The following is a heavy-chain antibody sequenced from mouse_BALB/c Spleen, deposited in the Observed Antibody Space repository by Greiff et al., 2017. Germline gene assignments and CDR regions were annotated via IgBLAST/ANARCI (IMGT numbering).Heavy chain of an antibody. CDR3: ARGYGSSYDYAMDY. CDR1: GFTFSDYY. D-gene: IGHD1-1*01. V-gene: IGHV5-4*02. Sequence: EVKLVESGGGLVKPGGSLKLSCAASGFTFSDYYMYWVRQTPEKRLEWVATISDGGSYTYYPDSVKGRFTISRDNAKNNLYLQMSSLKSEDTAMYYCARGYGSSYDYAMDYWGQGTSVTVSS. CDR2: ISDGGSYT. J-gene: IGHJ4*01.